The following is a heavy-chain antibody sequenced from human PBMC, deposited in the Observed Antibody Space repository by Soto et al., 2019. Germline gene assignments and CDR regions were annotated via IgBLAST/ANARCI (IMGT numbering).Heavy chain of an antibody. CDR3: ARDRYCSSTSCYRAWFDP. CDR1: GGSISSYY. D-gene: IGHD2-2*01. CDR2: TYYSGST. J-gene: IGHJ5*02. V-gene: IGHV4-59*01. Sequence: SETLSLTCTVSGGSISSYYWSWIRQPPGKGLEWIGYTYYSGSTNYNPSLKSRVTISVDTSKNQFSLELSSVTAADTAVYYCARDRYCSSTSCYRAWFDPWGQGTLVTVSS.